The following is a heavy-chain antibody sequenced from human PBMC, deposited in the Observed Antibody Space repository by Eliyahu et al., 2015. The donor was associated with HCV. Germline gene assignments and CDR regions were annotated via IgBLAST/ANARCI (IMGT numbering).Heavy chain of an antibody. CDR1: GFTFGDYT. CDR3: TRGRGSIVY. CDR2: IRNKASGETT. Sequence: EVQLVESGGGLVQPGRSLTLSCTTSGFTFGDYTMNWVRQAPGKGLEWLGFIRNKASGETTQYAASVNGRFTISRDDSKSIAYLQMNSLKTEDTAVYYCTRGRGSIVYWGQGTLVTVSS. D-gene: IGHD3-10*01. V-gene: IGHV3-49*04. J-gene: IGHJ4*02.